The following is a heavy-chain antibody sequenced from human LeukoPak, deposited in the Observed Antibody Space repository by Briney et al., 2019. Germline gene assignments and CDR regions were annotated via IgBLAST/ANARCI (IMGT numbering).Heavy chain of an antibody. CDR3: AKDIGWFGELLSPYFDY. J-gene: IGHJ4*02. CDR1: GFTFYDYA. CDR2: ISWNSGSI. Sequence: GGSLRLSCAASGFTFYDYAMHWVRQAPGKGLECVSGISWNSGSIGYADSVKGRFTISRDNAKDSLYLQMNSLRAEDTALYYCAKDIGWFGELLSPYFDYWGQGTLVTVSS. V-gene: IGHV3-9*01. D-gene: IGHD3-10*01.